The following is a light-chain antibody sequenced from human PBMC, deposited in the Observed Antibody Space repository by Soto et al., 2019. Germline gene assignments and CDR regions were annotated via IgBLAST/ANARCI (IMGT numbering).Light chain of an antibody. CDR1: QTISNN. CDR2: GAP. CDR3: QQYNIWPPPSES. V-gene: IGKV3D-15*01. J-gene: IGKJ3*01. Sequence: EIVMTQSPATLSVSPGERATLSCRASQTISNNLAWYRQRPGQPPRLLIYGAPTRATGIPARFSGSGSGTEFTLTISSLQSEDFAIYYCQQYNIWPPPSESVGPGTKVDIK.